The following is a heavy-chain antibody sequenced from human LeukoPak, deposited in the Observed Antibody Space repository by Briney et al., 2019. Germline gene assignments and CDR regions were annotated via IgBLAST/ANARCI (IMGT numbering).Heavy chain of an antibody. V-gene: IGHV1-2*02. J-gene: IGHJ4*02. D-gene: IGHD4-17*01. CDR2: INPNSGGT. CDR1: GYTFTGYY. Sequence: ASVKVSCXASGYTFTGYYMHWVRQAPGQGLGWMGWINPNSGGTNYAQKFQGRVTMTRDTSISTAYMELSRLRSDDTAVYYCARDSDSATVTTFGYWGQGTLVTVSS. CDR3: ARDSDSATVTTFGY.